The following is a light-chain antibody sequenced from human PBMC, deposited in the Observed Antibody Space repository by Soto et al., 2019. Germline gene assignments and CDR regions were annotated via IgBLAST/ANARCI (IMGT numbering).Light chain of an antibody. CDR1: QSISNY. CDR2: SAS. J-gene: IGKJ1*01. Sequence: DIKMTQSPSSLSASVGDRVTSTCRASQSISNYSNWYHQKPGQATKLLTYSASSVQSGVPPRFRGSGSWTYCTLTISSLQPEDFATYYCQQSYTTPWTFGQGTKVEIK. V-gene: IGKV1-39*01. CDR3: QQSYTTPWT.